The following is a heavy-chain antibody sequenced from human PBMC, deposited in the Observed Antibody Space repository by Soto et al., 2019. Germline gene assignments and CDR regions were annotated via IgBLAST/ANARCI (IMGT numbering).Heavy chain of an antibody. CDR1: GYTFTSYA. CDR3: ARDPRDCSGGSCYLD. Sequence: GASVKVSCTASGYTFTSYAMHWVRQAPGQRLEWMGWINAGNGNTKYSQKFQGRVTITRDTSASTAYMELSSLRSEDTAVYYCARDPRDCSGGSCYLDWGQGTLVTVSS. J-gene: IGHJ4*02. CDR2: INAGNGNT. V-gene: IGHV1-3*01. D-gene: IGHD2-15*01.